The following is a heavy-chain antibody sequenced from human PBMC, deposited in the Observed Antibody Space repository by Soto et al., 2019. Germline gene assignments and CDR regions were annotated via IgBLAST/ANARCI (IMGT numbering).Heavy chain of an antibody. V-gene: IGHV1-69*13. CDR1: GGTFSSYA. Sequence: GASVKVSCKAVGGTFSSYAICWGRQAPGQGLEWMGGIIPMFDSTNYAQKFQGRVTITADESTSTAFMELSSLRSEDTAVYYCARRVVVTSVRDIAYYYSGLDVWGQGTTVTVSS. CDR2: IIPMFDST. CDR3: ARRVVVTSVRDIAYYYSGLDV. J-gene: IGHJ6*02. D-gene: IGHD2-21*02.